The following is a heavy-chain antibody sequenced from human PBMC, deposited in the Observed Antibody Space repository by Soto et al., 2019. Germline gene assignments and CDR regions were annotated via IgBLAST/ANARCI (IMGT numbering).Heavy chain of an antibody. Sequence: VASVKVSCKASGGTFSSYAISWVRQAPGQGLEWMGGIIPIFGTANYAQKFQGRVTITADKSTSTAYMELSSLRSEDTAVYYCARGGMGVVVTATKFDPWGQGTLVTVSS. CDR3: ARGGMGVVVTATKFDP. V-gene: IGHV1-69*06. J-gene: IGHJ5*02. CDR2: IIPIFGTA. D-gene: IGHD2-21*02. CDR1: GGTFSSYA.